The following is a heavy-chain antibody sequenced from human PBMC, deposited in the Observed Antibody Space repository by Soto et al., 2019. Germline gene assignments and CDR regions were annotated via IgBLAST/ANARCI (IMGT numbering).Heavy chain of an antibody. CDR3: ARRVGPSIAARPGRWFDP. CDR1: GGSISSGGYS. J-gene: IGHJ5*02. D-gene: IGHD6-6*01. Sequence: SETLSLTCTVSGGSISSGGYSWSWIRQPPGKGLEWIGYMYHSGSTYYNPSLKSRVTISVDRSKNQFSLKLSSVTAADTAVYYCARRVGPSIAARPGRWFDPWGQGTLVTVSS. V-gene: IGHV4-30-2*02. CDR2: MYHSGST.